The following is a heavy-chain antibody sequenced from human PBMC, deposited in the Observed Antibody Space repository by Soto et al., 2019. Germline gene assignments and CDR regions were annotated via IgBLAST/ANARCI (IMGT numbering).Heavy chain of an antibody. CDR1: GLSLSDVF. Sequence: PGGSLRLSCAASGLSLSDVFIHWVRQAPGKGLEWVGRTKDKAYSYTTEYAASVKGRFTISRDDTRNSVFLQMSSLKTEDTALYYCASIRGVFGYWGQGTLVTVSS. D-gene: IGHD3-10*01. CDR3: ASIRGVFGY. CDR2: TKDKAYSYTT. V-gene: IGHV3-72*01. J-gene: IGHJ4*02.